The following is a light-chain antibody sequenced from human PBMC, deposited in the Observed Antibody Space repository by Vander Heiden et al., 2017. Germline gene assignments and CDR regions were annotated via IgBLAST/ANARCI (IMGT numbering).Light chain of an antibody. J-gene: IGKJ1*01. CDR1: QSVSSN. Sequence: EIVMTQCPATLSVSPGERATLPCRASQSVSSNLAWYQQKPGQAPRLLIYCASTRATGIPARFSGSGSGTEFTLTISSLQSEDFAVYYCQQYNNWPLPFGQGTKVEIK. CDR2: CAS. CDR3: QQYNNWPLP. V-gene: IGKV3-15*01.